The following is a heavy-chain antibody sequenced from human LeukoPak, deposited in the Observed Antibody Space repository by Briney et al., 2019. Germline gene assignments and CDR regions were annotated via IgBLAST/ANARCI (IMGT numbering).Heavy chain of an antibody. CDR3: ARGQLWFGELLAYFDY. CDR2: IKQDGSEK. CDR1: GFTFSSYG. V-gene: IGHV3-7*03. J-gene: IGHJ4*02. Sequence: GRSLRLSCAASGFTFSSYGMHWVRQAPGKGLEWVANIKQDGSEKNYVDSVKGRFTISRDNARNSLYLQMNSLRAEDTAVYYCARGQLWFGELLAYFDYWGQGTLVTVSS. D-gene: IGHD3-10*01.